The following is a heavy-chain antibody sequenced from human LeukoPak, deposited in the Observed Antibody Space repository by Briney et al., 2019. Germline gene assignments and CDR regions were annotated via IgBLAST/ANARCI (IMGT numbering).Heavy chain of an antibody. V-gene: IGHV1-69*02. Sequence: SVKVSCKASGGTFSSYTISWVRQAPGQGLEWMGRIIPILGIANYAQKFQGRVTMTEDTSTDTAYMELSSLRSEDTAVYYCATAGRPSLDCSGGSCYDYWGQGTLVTVSS. J-gene: IGHJ4*02. CDR2: IIPILGIA. CDR1: GGTFSSYT. D-gene: IGHD2-15*01. CDR3: ATAGRPSLDCSGGSCYDY.